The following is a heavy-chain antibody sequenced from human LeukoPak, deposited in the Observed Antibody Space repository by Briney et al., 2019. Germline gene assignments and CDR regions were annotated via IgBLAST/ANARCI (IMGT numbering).Heavy chain of an antibody. CDR2: ISAYNGNT. V-gene: IGHV1-18*01. CDR3: ARDSSTTYYYDGSGYYNWFDP. Sequence: ASVKVSCKASGYTFTSYGISWVRQAPGQGLEWMGWISAYNGNTNYAQKLQGRVTMTTDTSTSTAYMELRSLRSDDTAVYYCARDSSTTYYYDGSGYYNWFDPWGQGTLVTVSS. CDR1: GYTFTSYG. D-gene: IGHD3-22*01. J-gene: IGHJ5*02.